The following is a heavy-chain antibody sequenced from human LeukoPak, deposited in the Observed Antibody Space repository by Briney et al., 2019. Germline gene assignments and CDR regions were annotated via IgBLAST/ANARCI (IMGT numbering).Heavy chain of an antibody. CDR3: AREGAGFCSTTSCDAMGFDY. V-gene: IGHV3-7*03. CDR1: GFTFSTYW. CDR2: IKQDGSHK. D-gene: IGHD2-2*01. Sequence: PGGSLRLSCAASGFTFSTYWMYWVRQAPGKGLEWVANIKQDGSHKYYVDSVKGRFTISRDNAKNSLYLQMNSLRAEDTALYYCAREGAGFCSTTSCDAMGFDYWGQGTLVTVSS. J-gene: IGHJ4*02.